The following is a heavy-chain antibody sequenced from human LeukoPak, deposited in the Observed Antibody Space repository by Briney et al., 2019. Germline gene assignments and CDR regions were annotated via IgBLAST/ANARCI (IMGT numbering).Heavy chain of an antibody. CDR2: IYTSGST. CDR3: ARDQSAYCGGDCYSYYFDY. CDR1: GGSISSYY. Sequence: PSETLSLTCTVSGGSISSYYWSWIRQPAGRGLEWIGRIYTSGSTNYNPSLKSRVTMSVDTSKNQFSLKLSSVTAADTAVYYCARDQSAYCGGDCYSYYFDYWGRGTLVTVSS. V-gene: IGHV4-4*07. D-gene: IGHD2-21*02. J-gene: IGHJ4*02.